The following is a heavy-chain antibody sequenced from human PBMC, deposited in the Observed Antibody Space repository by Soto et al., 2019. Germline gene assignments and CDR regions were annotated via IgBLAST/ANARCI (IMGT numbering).Heavy chain of an antibody. V-gene: IGHV4-30-2*01. Sequence: LSLTCAVSGGSISSGGYSWSWIRQPPGKGLEWIGYIYHSGSTYYNPSLKSRVTISVDRSKNQFSLKLSSVTAADTAVYYCARDSGGAVPAAIYYWGQGTLVTVSS. CDR2: IYHSGST. CDR1: GGSISSGGYS. CDR3: ARDSGGAVPAAIYY. J-gene: IGHJ4*02. D-gene: IGHD2-2*01.